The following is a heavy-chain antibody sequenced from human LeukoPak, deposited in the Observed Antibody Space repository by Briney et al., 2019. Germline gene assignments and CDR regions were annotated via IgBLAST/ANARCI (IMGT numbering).Heavy chain of an antibody. J-gene: IGHJ4*02. CDR1: GFTFSDYY. D-gene: IGHD3-9*01. V-gene: IGHV3-11*04. CDR3: AKEGNYDILTGYYSDY. CDR2: ISSSGSTI. Sequence: PGGSLRLSCAASGFTFSDYYMNWIRQAPGKGLEWVSYISSSGSTIYYADSVEGRFTISRDNAKNSLYLQMNSLRAEDTAVYCCAKEGNYDILTGYYSDYWGQGTLVTVSS.